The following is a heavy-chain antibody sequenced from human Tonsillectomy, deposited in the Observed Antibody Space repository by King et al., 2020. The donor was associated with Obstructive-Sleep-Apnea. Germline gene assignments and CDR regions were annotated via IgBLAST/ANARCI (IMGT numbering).Heavy chain of an antibody. CDR2: IYPDDSDT. V-gene: IGHV5-51*01. D-gene: IGHD2-21*02. Sequence: QLVQSGAEVKKPGESLKISCKTSGYSFPSYWIAWVRQIPGKGLEWMGIIYPDDSDTRYSPSFQGQVTMSVDKSIDTAYLQWSRLKASDTAMYYCATTVVTVIHWGQGTPVTVSS. CDR3: ATTVVTVIH. CDR1: GYSFPSYW. J-gene: IGHJ4*01.